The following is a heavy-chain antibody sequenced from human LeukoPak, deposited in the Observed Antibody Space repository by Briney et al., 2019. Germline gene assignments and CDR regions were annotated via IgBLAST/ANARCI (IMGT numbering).Heavy chain of an antibody. V-gene: IGHV3-30*02. CDR1: QFTFSSYG. CDR3: AKDGPGTSSWDFDY. D-gene: IGHD6-6*01. Sequence: PGGSLRLSCGASQFTFSSYGMHWVRQAPGKGLEWVAFIRYDGSNKYYADSVKGRFTISRDNSKNTLYLQMNRLRAEDTAVYYCAKDGPGTSSWDFDYWGQGTLVTVSS. CDR2: IRYDGSNK. J-gene: IGHJ4*02.